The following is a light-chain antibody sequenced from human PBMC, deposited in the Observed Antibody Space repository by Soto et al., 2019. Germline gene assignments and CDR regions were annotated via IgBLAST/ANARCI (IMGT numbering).Light chain of an antibody. Sequence: EIVMTQSPATLSVSPGERATLSCRASQSISSTVAWYQQKPGQAPRLLIYGASTRAIGIPARFSGSGSGTDFTLTISSLEPEDSAVYYCQQRHRWPITFGQGTRLEIK. CDR3: QQRHRWPIT. V-gene: IGKV3-15*01. J-gene: IGKJ5*01. CDR2: GAS. CDR1: QSISST.